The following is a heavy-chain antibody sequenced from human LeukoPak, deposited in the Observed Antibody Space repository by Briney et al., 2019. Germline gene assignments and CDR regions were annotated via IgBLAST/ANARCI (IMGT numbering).Heavy chain of an antibody. Sequence: SETLSLTCAVSGGSISSGGYSWSWIWQPPGKGLEWIGYIYHSGSTYYNPSLKSRVTISVDRSKNQFSLKLSSVTAADTAVYYCARSTITGAYSYGSHFDYWGQGTLVTVSS. CDR1: GGSISSGGYS. D-gene: IGHD5-18*01. CDR2: IYHSGST. J-gene: IGHJ4*02. CDR3: ARSTITGAYSYGSHFDY. V-gene: IGHV4-30-2*01.